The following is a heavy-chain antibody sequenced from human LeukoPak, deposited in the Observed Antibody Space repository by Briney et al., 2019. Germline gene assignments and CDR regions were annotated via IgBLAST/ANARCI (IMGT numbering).Heavy chain of an antibody. D-gene: IGHD6-13*01. V-gene: IGHV3-7*01. CDR1: GFTFSSYW. J-gene: IGHJ5*02. Sequence: GGSLRLSCAASGFTFSSYWMSWVRQAPGKGLEWVANIKKDGSEKYYVDSVKGRFTISRDNAKNSLYLQMNSLRAEDTAVYYCARDASSSWYGEIDPWGQGTLVTVSS. CDR2: IKKDGSEK. CDR3: ARDASSSWYGEIDP.